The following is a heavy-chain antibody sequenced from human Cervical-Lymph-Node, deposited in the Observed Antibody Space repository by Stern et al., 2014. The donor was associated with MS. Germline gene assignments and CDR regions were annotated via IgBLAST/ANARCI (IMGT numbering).Heavy chain of an antibody. D-gene: IGHD1-14*01. Sequence: EVQLVESGGGLLLPGGSLRLSCVASGFALSRFAIHWVPQVAGRPLEWVSSIGTSGDTYYPDSVKGRFTISRENAQNSVYLQMNSLRAGDTAVYFCARAPRKSYDGMDVWGQGTTVIVSS. J-gene: IGHJ6*02. CDR2: IGTSGDT. CDR3: ARAPRKSYDGMDV. CDR1: GFALSRFA. V-gene: IGHV3-13*01.